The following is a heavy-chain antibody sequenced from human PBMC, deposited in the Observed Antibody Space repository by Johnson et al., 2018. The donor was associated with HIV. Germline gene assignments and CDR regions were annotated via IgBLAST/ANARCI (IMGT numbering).Heavy chain of an antibody. CDR2: INWNGGGT. D-gene: IGHD3-10*01. V-gene: IGHV3-20*04. J-gene: IGHJ3*02. CDR1: GFTFDDYG. Sequence: VQLVESGGAVVRPGGSLRLSCAASGFTFDDYGMSWVRQAPGKGLEWVSGINWNGGGTGYADSVKGLFTISRDNSKNTLYLQMNSLRTEETAVYSCARDLRFNRTVQGRVIISGAFDMWGQGTVVHVSS. CDR3: ARDLRFNRTVQGRVIISGAFDM.